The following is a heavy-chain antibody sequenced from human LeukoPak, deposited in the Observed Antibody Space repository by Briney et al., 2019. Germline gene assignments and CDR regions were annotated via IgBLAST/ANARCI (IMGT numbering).Heavy chain of an antibody. Sequence: ASVKVSCKASGYTFTGYYMRWVRQAPGQGLEWMGWINPNSGGTNYAQKFQGRVTMTRDTSISTAYMELSRLRSDDTAVYYCARGWYYDFWSGNYNWFDPWGQGTLVTVSS. CDR3: ARGWYYDFWSGNYNWFDP. D-gene: IGHD3-3*01. J-gene: IGHJ5*02. CDR2: INPNSGGT. CDR1: GYTFTGYY. V-gene: IGHV1-2*02.